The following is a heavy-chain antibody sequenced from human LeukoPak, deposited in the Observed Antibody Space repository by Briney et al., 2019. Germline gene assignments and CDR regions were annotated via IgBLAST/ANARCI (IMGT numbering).Heavy chain of an antibody. CDR2: MNPNSGNT. Sequence: GGSLRLSCAASGYTFTSYYMHWVRQATGQGLEWMGWMNPNSGNTGYALKFRGRVTMTGDTSISTAYMELSSLISEDTAVYYCARAIRNQLLSDHWGPGTLVTVSS. CDR3: ARAIRNQLLSDH. CDR1: GYTFTSYY. V-gene: IGHV1-8*02. J-gene: IGHJ4*02. D-gene: IGHD2-2*01.